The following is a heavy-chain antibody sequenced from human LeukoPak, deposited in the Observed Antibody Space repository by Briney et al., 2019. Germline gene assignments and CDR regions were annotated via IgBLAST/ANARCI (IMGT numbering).Heavy chain of an antibody. D-gene: IGHD5-12*01. J-gene: IGHJ4*02. Sequence: SETLSLTCTVSGGSISSYYWSWIRQPPGKGLEWIGYIHYSGSTHYNPSLKSRVTISVDTSKDQVSLKLSSVTAADTAVYYCARRKWLRSYYFDYWGQGTLVTVSS. V-gene: IGHV4-59*12. CDR1: GGSISSYY. CDR2: IHYSGST. CDR3: ARRKWLRSYYFDY.